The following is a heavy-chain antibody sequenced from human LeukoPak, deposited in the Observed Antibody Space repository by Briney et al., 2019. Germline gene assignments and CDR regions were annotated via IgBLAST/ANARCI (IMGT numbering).Heavy chain of an antibody. D-gene: IGHD2-15*01. J-gene: IGHJ4*02. CDR3: ARDFFGGPGYFDY. Sequence: SQTLSLTCAISGDSVSTNSVAWDWIRLSPSRGLEWLGRTYDKSKWYNDYAVSVTRRIPINPDTSKNQFSLQLASVTPEDTAVYYCARDFFGGPGYFDYWGQGTLVTVSS. CDR1: GDSVSTNSVA. V-gene: IGHV6-1*01. CDR2: TYDKSKWYN.